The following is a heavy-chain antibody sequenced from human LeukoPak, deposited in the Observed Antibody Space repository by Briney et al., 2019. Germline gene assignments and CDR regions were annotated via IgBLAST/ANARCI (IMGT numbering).Heavy chain of an antibody. CDR1: GFTFSSYA. Sequence: QPGRSLRLSCAASGFTFSSYAMHWVRQAPGKGLEWVAVISYDGSNKYYADSVKGRFTISRDNSKNTLYLQMNSLRAEDTAMYYCAKDNRDYYIDYWGQGTLVTVSS. CDR2: ISYDGSNK. CDR3: AKDNRDYYIDY. J-gene: IGHJ4*02. V-gene: IGHV3-30-3*02. D-gene: IGHD3-10*01.